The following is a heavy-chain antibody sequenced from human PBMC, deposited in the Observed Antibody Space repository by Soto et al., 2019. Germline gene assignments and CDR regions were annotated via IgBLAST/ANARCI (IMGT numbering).Heavy chain of an antibody. J-gene: IGHJ4*02. CDR3: ARDSDLKSIAARPAPLDY. CDR2: IYHSGST. D-gene: IGHD6-6*01. V-gene: IGHV4-4*02. CDR1: SGSISSSNW. Sequence: QVQLQESGPGLVKPSGTLSLTCAVSSGSISSSNWWSWVRQPPGKGLEWIGEIYHSGSTNYNPSLKSRVTISVDKSKNQFSLKLSSVTAADTAVYYCARDSDLKSIAARPAPLDYWGQGTLVTVSS.